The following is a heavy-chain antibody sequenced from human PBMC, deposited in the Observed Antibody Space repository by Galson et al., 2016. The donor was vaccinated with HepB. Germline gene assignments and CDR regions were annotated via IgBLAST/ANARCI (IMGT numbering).Heavy chain of an antibody. Sequence: SLRLSCAASGFTFSNYAMSWVRQAPGKGLEWISTIFNSGGSTYYSDSVQGRFTISRDNSNNTLYLQMNGLRAEDTAVYYCAKERLVRRIFDHWGQGTLLTVSS. V-gene: IGHV3-23*01. J-gene: IGHJ4*02. CDR1: GFTFSNYA. D-gene: IGHD1-1*01. CDR2: IFNSGGST. CDR3: AKERLVRRIFDH.